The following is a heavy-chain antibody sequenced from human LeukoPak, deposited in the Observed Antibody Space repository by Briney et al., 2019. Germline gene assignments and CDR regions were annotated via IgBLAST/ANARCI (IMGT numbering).Heavy chain of an antibody. CDR1: GFTFSSQW. CDR3: AKGVRITMVRGAFDI. CDR2: INRDGSST. J-gene: IGHJ3*02. Sequence: GRSLKPSRGPAGFTFSSQWIHWVRPAPGKGRGWVSRINRDGSSTSYADSVKGRFTISRHNAKNTLYLQMNSLRAEDTALYYCAKGVRITMVRGAFDIWGQGTMVTVSS. D-gene: IGHD3-10*01. V-gene: IGHV3-74*01.